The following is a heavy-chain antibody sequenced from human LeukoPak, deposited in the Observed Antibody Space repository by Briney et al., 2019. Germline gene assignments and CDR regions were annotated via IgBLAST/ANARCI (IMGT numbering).Heavy chain of an antibody. J-gene: IGHJ5*02. CDR3: AREEPGIAAAGSKGGSWFDP. Sequence: SVKVSCKASGGTFSSYAISWVRQAPGQGLDWMGGIIPIFGTANYAQKFQGRVTITTDESTSTAYMELSSLRSEDTAVYYCAREEPGIAAAGSKGGSWFDPWGQGTLVTVSS. CDR1: GGTFSSYA. CDR2: IIPIFGTA. V-gene: IGHV1-69*05. D-gene: IGHD6-13*01.